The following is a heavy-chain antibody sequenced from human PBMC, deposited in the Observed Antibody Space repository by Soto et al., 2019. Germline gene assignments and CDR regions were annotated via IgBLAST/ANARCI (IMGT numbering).Heavy chain of an antibody. CDR3: ARQGGSGWYHLVLFFDY. J-gene: IGHJ4*02. V-gene: IGHV4-39*01. CDR1: GGSISSSSYY. Sequence: SETLSLTCTVSGGSISSSSYYWGWIRQPPGKGLEWIGSIYYSGSTYYNPSLKSRVTISVDTSKNQFSLKLSSVTAADTAVYYCARQGGSGWYHLVLFFDYWGQGTLVTVSS. CDR2: IYYSGST. D-gene: IGHD6-19*01.